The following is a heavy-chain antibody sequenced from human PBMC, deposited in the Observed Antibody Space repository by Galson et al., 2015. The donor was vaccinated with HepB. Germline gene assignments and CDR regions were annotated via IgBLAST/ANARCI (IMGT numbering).Heavy chain of an antibody. D-gene: IGHD1-1*01. CDR3: ARGAAGTDS. CDR1: GYTFSVYY. V-gene: IGHV1-2*06. Sequence: SVKVSCKASGYTFSVYYMHWVRQAPGQGLEWMGRIDPATGGTNYAQKFQGRVTMTRDTSISTAYMELSRLRSDDTAVYYCARGAAGTDSWGQGTRVTVSS. J-gene: IGHJ4*02. CDR2: IDPATGGT.